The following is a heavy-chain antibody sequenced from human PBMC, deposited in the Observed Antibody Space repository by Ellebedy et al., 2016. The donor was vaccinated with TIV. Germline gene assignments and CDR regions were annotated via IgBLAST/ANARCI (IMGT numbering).Heavy chain of an antibody. D-gene: IGHD6-13*01. Sequence: MPSETLSLTCTVSGDSIDTSTYYWGWIRQPPGQGLEWIGRFYYGGSAFYNPSLKSRVTMSLDTSKSQVSLKLSSVTAADTAVYYGARDFERRIPAAGGMFYFDFWGQGALVTVAS. CDR2: FYYGGSA. V-gene: IGHV4-39*07. CDR1: GDSIDTSTYY. CDR3: ARDFERRIPAAGGMFYFDF. J-gene: IGHJ4*02.